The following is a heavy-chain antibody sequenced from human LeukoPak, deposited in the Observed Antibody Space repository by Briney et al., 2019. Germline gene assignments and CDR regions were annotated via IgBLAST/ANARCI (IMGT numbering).Heavy chain of an antibody. J-gene: IGHJ4*02. Sequence: SETLSLTCAVSGGSISSSNWWSWVRQPPGKGLEWIGKIYHSGSTNYNPSLKSRVTMSVDKSKNQFSLKLNSVTAADTAVYFCARAEEQQLVLFDYWGQGTLVTVSS. D-gene: IGHD6-13*01. V-gene: IGHV4-4*02. CDR2: IYHSGST. CDR1: GGSISSSNW. CDR3: ARAEEQQLVLFDY.